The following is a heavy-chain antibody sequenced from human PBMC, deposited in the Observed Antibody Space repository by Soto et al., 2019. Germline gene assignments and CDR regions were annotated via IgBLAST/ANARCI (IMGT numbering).Heavy chain of an antibody. CDR3: ARDPAGSTRPYYYGMDV. CDR1: GFTFNTYS. D-gene: IGHD2-2*01. J-gene: IGHJ6*02. Sequence: GGSLRLSCAASGFTFNTYSMNWVRQAPGKGLEWVSFISSRNSFIYYADSVRGRFTISRDNAKNSVFLQMNSLRVEDTAVYYCARDPAGSTRPYYYGMDVWGQGTTVTVS. V-gene: IGHV3-21*01. CDR2: ISSRNSFI.